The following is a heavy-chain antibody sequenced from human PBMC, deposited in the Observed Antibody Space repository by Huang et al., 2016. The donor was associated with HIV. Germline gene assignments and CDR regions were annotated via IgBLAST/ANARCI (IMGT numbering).Heavy chain of an antibody. V-gene: IGHV1-2*02. Sequence: QVQLVQSGAEVKKPGASVKVSCKASGYTFTGYYLHWVRQAPGQGLEVRGWSNPNSGGTNYAQKFQGRVTMTRDTSISTAYMELSGLRSDDTAVYYCARGTGSSWYIGWFDPWGQGTLVTVSS. J-gene: IGHJ5*02. CDR1: GYTFTGYY. CDR2: SNPNSGGT. CDR3: ARGTGSSWYIGWFDP. D-gene: IGHD6-13*01.